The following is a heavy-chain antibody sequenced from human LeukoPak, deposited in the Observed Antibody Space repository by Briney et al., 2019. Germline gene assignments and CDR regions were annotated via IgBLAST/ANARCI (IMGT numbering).Heavy chain of an antibody. V-gene: IGHV3-72*01. CDR3: ADIGGGGSNTR. J-gene: IGHJ1*01. Sequence: GGSLRLSCVASGFTVSDHYLDWVRQAPGKGLEWVGLIRKKSDRYTTEYAASVKGRFTISRDDSTNSVYLQVSSLKSEDTAVYYCADIGGGGSNTRWGEGTVVTVSS. CDR1: GFTVSDHY. CDR2: IRKKSDRYTT. D-gene: IGHD2-15*01.